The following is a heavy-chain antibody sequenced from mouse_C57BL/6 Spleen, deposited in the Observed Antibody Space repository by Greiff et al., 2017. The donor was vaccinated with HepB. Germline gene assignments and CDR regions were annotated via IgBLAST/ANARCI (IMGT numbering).Heavy chain of an antibody. V-gene: IGHV7-3*01. CDR1: GFTFTDYY. CDR3: ARDHDEGAWFAY. Sequence: EVMLVESGGGLVQPGGSLSLSCAASGFTFTDYYMSWVRQPPGKALEWFGFIRNKANGYTKEYSVSVKGRFTISRDNSQSILYLQMHALRADDSATYYCARDHDEGAWFAYWGQGPLVTVSA. CDR2: IRNKANGYTK. J-gene: IGHJ3*01. D-gene: IGHD2-12*01.